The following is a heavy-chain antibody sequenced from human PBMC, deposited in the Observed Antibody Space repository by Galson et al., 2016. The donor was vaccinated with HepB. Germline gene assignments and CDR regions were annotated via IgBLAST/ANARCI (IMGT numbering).Heavy chain of an antibody. Sequence: SLRLSCAASGFIFSGSAMHWVRQASGKGLEWIGRIRDIGNSYATAHAASVEGRFTISRDDSKNTAYLRMNSLKTEDTAVYYCARFRPLTSHYGNTEQLEHWGQGTLVTVSS. CDR2: IRDIGNSYAT. CDR1: GFIFSGSA. V-gene: IGHV3-73*01. J-gene: IGHJ4*02. D-gene: IGHD1-1*01. CDR3: ARFRPLTSHYGNTEQLEH.